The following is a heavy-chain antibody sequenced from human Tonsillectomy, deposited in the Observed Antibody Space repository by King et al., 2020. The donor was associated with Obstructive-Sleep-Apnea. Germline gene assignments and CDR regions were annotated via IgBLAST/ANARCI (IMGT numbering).Heavy chain of an antibody. Sequence: VQLVESGGGLVQPGGSLRLSCAASGFTFSSYAMSWVRQAPGNGLEWVSAISGSGGSTYYADSVKGRFTISRDNSKNTLYLQMNSLRAEDTAVYYCAKVPYDYVWGSYRPSYFDYWGQGTLVTVSS. CDR2: ISGSGGST. V-gene: IGHV3-23*04. D-gene: IGHD3-16*02. J-gene: IGHJ4*02. CDR3: AKVPYDYVWGSYRPSYFDY. CDR1: GFTFSSYA.